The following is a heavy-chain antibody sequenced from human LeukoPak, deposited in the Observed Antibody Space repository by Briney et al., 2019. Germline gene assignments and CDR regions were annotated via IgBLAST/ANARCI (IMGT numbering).Heavy chain of an antibody. CDR1: GFTFSSYS. V-gene: IGHV3-21*04. Sequence: GGSLRLSCTASGFTFSSYSLNWVRQAPGKGLEWVSSVSTGSNYIYYADSVKGRFTISRDNSKNTLYLQMNSLRAEDTAVYYCARGPPDSTAYFDYWGQGTLVTVSS. CDR3: ARGPPDSTAYFDY. D-gene: IGHD3-22*01. CDR2: VSTGSNYI. J-gene: IGHJ4*02.